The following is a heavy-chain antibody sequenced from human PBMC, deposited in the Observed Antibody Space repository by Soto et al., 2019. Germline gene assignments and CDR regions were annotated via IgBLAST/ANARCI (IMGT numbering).Heavy chain of an antibody. J-gene: IGHJ6*02. Sequence: SETLSLTCTVSGGSISSYYWSWIRQPPGKGLEWIGYIYYSGSTNYNPSLKSRVTISVDTSKNQFSLKLSSVTAADTAVYYCARALGYCISTSCYVFYYGMDVWGQGTTVTVSS. V-gene: IGHV4-59*01. CDR1: GGSISSYY. D-gene: IGHD2-2*01. CDR3: ARALGYCISTSCYVFYYGMDV. CDR2: IYYSGST.